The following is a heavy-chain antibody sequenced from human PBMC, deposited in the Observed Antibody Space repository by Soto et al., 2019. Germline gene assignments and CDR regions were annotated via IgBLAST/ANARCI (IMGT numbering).Heavy chain of an antibody. V-gene: IGHV1-3*01. CDR1: GYTFRSYA. D-gene: IGHD3-9*01. J-gene: IGHJ5*02. Sequence: QVVLEQSGAEVRKPGASVNVSCKTSGYTFRSYAMHWVRQAPGQRLEWMGWINPGTGQKKYSQKMQGRVTLTSDASAHTAYMELSRLTPEDTPVYYCARADGSNFDTGFDPWGQGTLVTVSS. CDR3: ARADGSNFDTGFDP. CDR2: INPGTGQK.